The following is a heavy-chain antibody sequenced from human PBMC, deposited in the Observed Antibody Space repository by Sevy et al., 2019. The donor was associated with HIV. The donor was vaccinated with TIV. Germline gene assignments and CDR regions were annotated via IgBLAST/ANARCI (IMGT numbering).Heavy chain of an antibody. CDR2: LDPGNGEI. CDR3: ATVGLGYYSGSSYYQGDWFDP. D-gene: IGHD2-15*01. J-gene: IGHJ5*02. Sequence: ASVKVCCKVFGYSLRKLSMHWVRQAPGKGLEWMGSLDPGNGEITYAQTLQGRVTMTEDTSTDTAYMELSSLTSEDTATYYCATVGLGYYSGSSYYQGDWFDPWGQGTLVTVSS. CDR1: GYSLRKLS. V-gene: IGHV1-24*01.